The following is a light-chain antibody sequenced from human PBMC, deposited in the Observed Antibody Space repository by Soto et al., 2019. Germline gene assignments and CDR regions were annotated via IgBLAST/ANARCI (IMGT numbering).Light chain of an antibody. J-gene: IGLJ1*01. V-gene: IGLV2-14*01. CDR2: EVS. Sequence: QSVLTQPASVSGSPGQSITISCTGTSRDVGAYIYVSWYQQHPGKAPKLMIYEVSNRPSGVSNRFSGSKSGNTASLTISGLQADDEADYYCSSYSSSSFYVFGTGTKLTVL. CDR1: SRDVGAYIY. CDR3: SSYSSSSFYV.